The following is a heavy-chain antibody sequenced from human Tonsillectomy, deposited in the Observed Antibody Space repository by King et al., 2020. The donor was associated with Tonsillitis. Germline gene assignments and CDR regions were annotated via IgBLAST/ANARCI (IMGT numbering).Heavy chain of an antibody. J-gene: IGHJ3*02. CDR3: AKDIRLAARLGGGAFDI. D-gene: IGHD6-6*01. CDR1: GFTFDDYA. CDR2: ISWNSGSI. Sequence: VQLVESGGGLVQPGRSLRLSFAASGFTFDDYAMHWVRQAPGKGLEWVSGISWNSGSIGYGDSVKGRFTISRDNAKNSLYLQMNSLRAEDTALYYCAKDIRLAARLGGGAFDIWGQGTMVTVSS. V-gene: IGHV3-9*01.